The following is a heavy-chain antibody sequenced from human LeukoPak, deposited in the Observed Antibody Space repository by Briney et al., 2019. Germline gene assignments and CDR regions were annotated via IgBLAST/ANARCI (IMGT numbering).Heavy chain of an antibody. CDR2: ISAYKGNT. Sequence: ASVKVSCKASGYTFTSYGISWVRQAPGQGLEWMGWISAYKGNTNHAQKLQGRVTMTTDTSTSTAYMELRSLRSDDTAVYYCARVYCSGGSCYGGYAFDIWGKGTMVTVSS. J-gene: IGHJ3*02. V-gene: IGHV1-18*01. D-gene: IGHD2-15*01. CDR1: GYTFTSYG. CDR3: ARVYCSGGSCYGGYAFDI.